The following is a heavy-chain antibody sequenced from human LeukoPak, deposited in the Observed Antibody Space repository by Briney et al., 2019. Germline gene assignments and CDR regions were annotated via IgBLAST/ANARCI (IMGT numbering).Heavy chain of an antibody. CDR1: GGSISSYY. V-gene: IGHV4-4*07. CDR2: IYTSGST. D-gene: IGHD3-22*01. CDR3: ARRHYDSSGYLF. J-gene: IGHJ4*02. Sequence: PSETLSLTRTVSGGSISSYYWSWIRQPAGEGLEWIGRIYTSGSTNYNPSLKSRVTMSVDTSKNQFSLKLSSVTAADTAVCYCARRHYDSSGYLFWGQGTLVTVSS.